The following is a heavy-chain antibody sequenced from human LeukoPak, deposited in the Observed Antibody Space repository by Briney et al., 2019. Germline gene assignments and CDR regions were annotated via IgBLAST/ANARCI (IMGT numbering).Heavy chain of an antibody. V-gene: IGHV4-59*01. CDR2: IYYSGST. D-gene: IGHD3-3*01. CDR3: ARVLGVVIGEDPRWYFDL. Sequence: SETLSLTCTVSGGSISSYYWSWIRQPPGKGLEWIGYIYYSGSTNYNPSLKSRVTISVDTSKNQFSLKLSSVTAADTAVYYCARVLGVVIGEDPRWYFDLWGRGTLVTVSS. J-gene: IGHJ2*01. CDR1: GGSISSYY.